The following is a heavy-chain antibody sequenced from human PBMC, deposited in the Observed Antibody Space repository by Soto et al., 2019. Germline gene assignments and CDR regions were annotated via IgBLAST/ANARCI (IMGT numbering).Heavy chain of an antibody. CDR3: ARNHIAASGTSAYDI. CDR2: ISPSSSYT. J-gene: IGHJ3*02. V-gene: IGHV3-11*06. D-gene: IGHD6-13*01. CDR1: GFTFSDYY. Sequence: QVQLVESGGGMVKPGGSLRLACAASGFTFSDYYMSWIRQAPGKGLEWVSYISPSSSYTNYAVAVKGRFTISRDNAKNSGYLQMNSLRAEDTAVYYCARNHIAASGTSAYDIWGQGTMVTVSS.